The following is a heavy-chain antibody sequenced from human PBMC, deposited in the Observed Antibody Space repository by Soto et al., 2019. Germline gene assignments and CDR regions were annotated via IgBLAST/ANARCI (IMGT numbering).Heavy chain of an antibody. CDR2: INEDGSEK. D-gene: IGHD1-1*01. J-gene: IGHJ4*02. Sequence: TGGSLRLSCAASGFTFSSDWMTWVRQAPGKGLEWVANINEDGSEKYYVDSVKGRFTISRDNAKNSLYLQMNSLRAEDTTLFYCARGDNPEYWGQGTLVTVXS. CDR3: ARGDNPEY. V-gene: IGHV3-7*01. CDR1: GFTFSSDW.